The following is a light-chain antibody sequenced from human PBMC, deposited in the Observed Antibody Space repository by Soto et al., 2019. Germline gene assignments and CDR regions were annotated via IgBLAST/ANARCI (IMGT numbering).Light chain of an antibody. Sequence: EILMTQSPATLSVSPGERATLSCRASQSVSSNLAWYQQKPGQAPRLLIYGASTRAPGIPARFSGSGSGTEFTLTISSLQSEDFAVYYCQQYNNWPPWTFGQGTKVEIK. CDR2: GAS. CDR3: QQYNNWPPWT. V-gene: IGKV3-15*01. J-gene: IGKJ1*01. CDR1: QSVSSN.